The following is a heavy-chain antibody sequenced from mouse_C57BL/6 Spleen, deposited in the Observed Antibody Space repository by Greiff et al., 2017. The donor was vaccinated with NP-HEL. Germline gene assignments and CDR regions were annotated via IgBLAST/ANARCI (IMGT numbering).Heavy chain of an antibody. J-gene: IGHJ4*01. CDR2: INPSSGYT. Sequence: VQLQQSGAELARPGASVKMSCKASGYTFTSYTMHWVKQRPGQGLEWIGYINPSSGYTKYNQKFKDKATLTADKSSSTAYMQLSSLTSEDSAVYYCARIYDCSYYYAMDYWGKGTSVTVSS. CDR1: GYTFTSYT. V-gene: IGHV1-4*01. D-gene: IGHD2-3*01. CDR3: ARIYDCSYYYAMDY.